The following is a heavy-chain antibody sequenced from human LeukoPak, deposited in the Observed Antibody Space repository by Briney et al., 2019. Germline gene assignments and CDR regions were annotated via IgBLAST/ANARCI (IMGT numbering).Heavy chain of an antibody. D-gene: IGHD4-23*01. CDR3: ARDPNRLADYGGDYFDH. CDR2: ISHGGSHK. J-gene: IGHJ4*02. CDR1: GFTFSSFS. V-gene: IGHV3-30*04. Sequence: PGGSLRLSCLASGFTFSSFSMHWVRQAPGNGLEWVAVISHGGSHKYYADSVRGRFTISRDDSKNTLSLQMNTLRPEDTALFYCARDPNRLADYGGDYFDHWGQGTLVTVSS.